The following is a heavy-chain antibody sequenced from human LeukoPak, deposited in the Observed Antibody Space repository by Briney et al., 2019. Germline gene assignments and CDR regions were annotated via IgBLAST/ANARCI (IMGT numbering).Heavy chain of an antibody. CDR3: ARDRHYDAFDI. D-gene: IGHD1-26*01. CDR1: GFTFSSYG. CDR2: IWYDGSNK. J-gene: IGHJ3*02. V-gene: IGHV3-33*01. Sequence: PGGSLRLSCAASGFTFSSYGMHWVRQAPGKGLEWVAVIWYDGSNKYYADSVKGRFTISRDNSKNTLYLQMNSLRAEDTAVYYCARDRHYDAFDIWGQGTMVTVSS.